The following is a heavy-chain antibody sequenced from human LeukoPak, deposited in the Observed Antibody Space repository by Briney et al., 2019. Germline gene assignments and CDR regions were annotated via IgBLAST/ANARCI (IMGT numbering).Heavy chain of an antibody. CDR3: ARSPVGTTPFDY. D-gene: IGHD1-26*01. V-gene: IGHV3-72*01. Sequence: GGSLRLSCAASGFTFSDHHMDWVCQAPGKGLEWVGRTRNKANRYSTEYAASVKGRFTISRDDSKNSLYLQMNSLKTEDTAVYYCARSPVGTTPFDYWGQGTLVTVS. J-gene: IGHJ4*02. CDR2: TRNKANRYST. CDR1: GFTFSDHH.